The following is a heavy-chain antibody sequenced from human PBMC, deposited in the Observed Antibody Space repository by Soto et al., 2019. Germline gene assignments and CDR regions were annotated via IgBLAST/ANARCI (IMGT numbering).Heavy chain of an antibody. D-gene: IGHD6-19*01. Sequence: QVQLVQSGAEVKKPGSSVKVSCKASGGTFSSYTISWLRRAPGQGLEWMGRIIPILGIANYAQKFQVRVTIIADKSTSTAYMELSSLRSEDTSVYYSARTPTVAGSSFDYLRQVTLVTGSS. V-gene: IGHV1-69*02. CDR1: GGTFSSYT. J-gene: IGHJ4*02. CDR2: IIPILGIA. CDR3: ARTPTVAGSSFDY.